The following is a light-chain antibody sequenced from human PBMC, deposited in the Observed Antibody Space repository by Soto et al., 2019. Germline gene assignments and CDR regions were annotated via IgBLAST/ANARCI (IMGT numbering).Light chain of an antibody. V-gene: IGLV2-14*03. CDR3: SSYTRHSTPVV. J-gene: IGLJ2*01. CDR2: DVK. Sequence: QSVLTQPASVSGCPGQSITISCTGTSSDVGGYIYVSWYQQHPGKAPKLMIYDVKNRPSGVSNRFSGSKSGNTASLTISALQAEDEADYYCSSYTRHSTPVVFGGGTKLTVL. CDR1: SSDVGGYIY.